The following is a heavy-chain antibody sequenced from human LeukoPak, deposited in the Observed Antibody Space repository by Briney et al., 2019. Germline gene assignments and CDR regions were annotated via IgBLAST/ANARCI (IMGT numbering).Heavy chain of an antibody. Sequence: PSETRSLTCAVSGGSISSSSYYWSWIRQPPGKGLEWIGYIYYSGSTNYDPSLKSRVTISVDTSKNQFSLKLSSVTAADTAVYYCARVGDSSGYYRYYFDYWGQGTLVTVSS. V-gene: IGHV4-61*01. CDR2: IYYSGST. D-gene: IGHD3-22*01. CDR3: ARVGDSSGYYRYYFDY. CDR1: GGSISSSSYY. J-gene: IGHJ4*02.